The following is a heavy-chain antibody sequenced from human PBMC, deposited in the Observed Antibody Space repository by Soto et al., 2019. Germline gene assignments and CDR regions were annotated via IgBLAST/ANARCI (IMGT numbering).Heavy chain of an antibody. CDR1: GFSFTKFA. D-gene: IGHD6-13*01. CDR2: MPYDGRYK. V-gene: IGHV3-30*04. CDR3: ARRGTAAAVTGPGQDYFDY. J-gene: IGHJ4*02. Sequence: QVQLVESGGGVVQPGRSLRLSCVASGFSFTKFAMHWVRQAPGKGLEWVAVMPYDGRYKYYADSVEGRFTISRDNSKNTVYLQMSSLRPEDTAVYYCARRGTAAAVTGPGQDYFDYWRQGNLVTVSS.